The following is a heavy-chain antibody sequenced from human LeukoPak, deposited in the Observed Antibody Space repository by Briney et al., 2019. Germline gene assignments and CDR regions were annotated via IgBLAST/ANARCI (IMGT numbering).Heavy chain of an antibody. CDR3: TGAVTLAGGTLSDH. V-gene: IGHV3-73*01. CDR1: GVTFSGSV. Sequence: GGSLKLSCAASGVTFSGSVIHWVRQAPGKGLDWVGRIRSNTHNYATSYAESVKGRFTISRDDSKNTAYLQMNSLKIEDTATYFCTGAVTLAGGTLSDHWGQGTLVIVSS. CDR2: IRSNTHNYAT. D-gene: IGHD3-10*01. J-gene: IGHJ4*02.